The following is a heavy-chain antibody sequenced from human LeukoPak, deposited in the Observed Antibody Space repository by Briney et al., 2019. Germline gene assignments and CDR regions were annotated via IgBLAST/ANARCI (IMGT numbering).Heavy chain of an antibody. Sequence: PSETLSLTCTVSGGSIIRSDYYWGWIRQPPGKGLEWIVSIYYSGSTYYNPSLKSRVTISVDTSKNQFSLQLSSVTAADTAMYYCAREVSSADYYHYYGMDVWGQGTSVTVSS. D-gene: IGHD2-2*01. CDR3: AREVSSADYYHYYGMDV. CDR1: GGSIIRSDYY. J-gene: IGHJ6*02. CDR2: IYYSGST. V-gene: IGHV4-39*01.